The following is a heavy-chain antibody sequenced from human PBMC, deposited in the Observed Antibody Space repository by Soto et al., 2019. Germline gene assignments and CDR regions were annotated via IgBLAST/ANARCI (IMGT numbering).Heavy chain of an antibody. J-gene: IGHJ4*02. Sequence: GGSLRLACAASGFTFSSYEMNWVRQAPGKGLEWVSYISSSGSTIYYADSVKGRFTISRDNAKNSLYLQMNSLSAEDTAVYYCARERTDYSSWYYFDYWGQGTLVTVSS. D-gene: IGHD6-13*01. V-gene: IGHV3-48*03. CDR2: ISSSGSTI. CDR1: GFTFSSYE. CDR3: ARERTDYSSWYYFDY.